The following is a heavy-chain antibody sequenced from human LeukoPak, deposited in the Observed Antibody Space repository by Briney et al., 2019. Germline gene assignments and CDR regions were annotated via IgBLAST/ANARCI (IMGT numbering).Heavy chain of an antibody. CDR2: IIPIFGTA. V-gene: IGHV1-69*05. CDR3: ARDGAYCSSTSCYTRGHYYYYMDV. D-gene: IGHD2-2*02. CDR1: GGTFSSYA. J-gene: IGHJ6*03. Sequence: SVKVSCKASGGTFSSYAISWVRRAPGQGLEWMGGIIPIFGTANYAQKFQGRVTITTDESTSTAYMELSSLRSEDTAVYYCARDGAYCSSTSCYTRGHYYYYMDVWGKGITVTVSS.